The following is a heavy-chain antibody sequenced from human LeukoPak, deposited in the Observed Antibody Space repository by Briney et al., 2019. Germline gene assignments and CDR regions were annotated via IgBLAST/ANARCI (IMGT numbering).Heavy chain of an antibody. CDR2: ISSRGTTI. J-gene: IGHJ4*02. CDR1: GLSISDFH. V-gene: IGHV3-11*01. D-gene: IGHD5-18*01. CDR3: VRGDTYGRY. Sequence: GGSLRLSCAVSGLSISDFHLSMSWVRQAPGKGLEWVSYISSRGTTIYYKDSVKGRFTISRDNARSALFLQMNSLRVEDTAVYYCVRGDTYGRYWGQGTLVTVSS.